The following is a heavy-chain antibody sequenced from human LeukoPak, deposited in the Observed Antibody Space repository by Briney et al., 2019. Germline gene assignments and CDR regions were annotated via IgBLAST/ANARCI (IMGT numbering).Heavy chain of an antibody. CDR2: ISSSSSYI. CDR3: ARAGQRLGELSFPFDY. CDR1: GFTFSSYS. D-gene: IGHD3-16*02. Sequence: GGSLRLSCAASGFTFSSYSMNWVRQAPGKGLEWVSSISSSSSYIYYADSVKGRFTISRDNAKNSLYLQMNSLRAEDTAVYYCARAGQRLGELSFPFDYWGQGTLVTVSS. J-gene: IGHJ4*02. V-gene: IGHV3-21*01.